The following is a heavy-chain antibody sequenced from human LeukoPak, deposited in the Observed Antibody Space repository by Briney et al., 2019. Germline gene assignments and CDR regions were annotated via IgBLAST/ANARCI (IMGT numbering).Heavy chain of an antibody. CDR2: IRYDGSNK. Sequence: PGGSLRLSCAASGFTISSYGMHWVRQAPGKGLEWVAFIRYDGSNKYYADSVKGRFTISRDISKNTLYLQMISLTAEDTAVYYCATADYGVPNPWGQGTLVTVSS. CDR3: ATADYGVPNP. J-gene: IGHJ5*02. CDR1: GFTISSYG. D-gene: IGHD4-17*01. V-gene: IGHV3-30*02.